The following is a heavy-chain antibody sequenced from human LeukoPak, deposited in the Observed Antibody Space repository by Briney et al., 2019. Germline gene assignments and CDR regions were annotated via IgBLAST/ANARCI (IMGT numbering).Heavy chain of an antibody. Sequence: ASVKVSCKASGYTFTNYAMNWVRQAPGQGLEWMGWINTVTGNPTYAQGFTRRLVFSLDTSASTAYLQISSLKAEDTAVYYCARTLFGDQYQLLHNWFDPWGQGTLVTVSS. J-gene: IGHJ5*02. D-gene: IGHD2-2*01. CDR1: GYTFTNYA. V-gene: IGHV7-4-1*02. CDR3: ARTLFGDQYQLLHNWFDP. CDR2: INTVTGNP.